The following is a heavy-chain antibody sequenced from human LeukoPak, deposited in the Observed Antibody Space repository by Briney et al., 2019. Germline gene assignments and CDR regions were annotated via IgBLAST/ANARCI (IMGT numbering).Heavy chain of an antibody. J-gene: IGHJ6*03. V-gene: IGHV4-39*07. CDR3: ARAPYNWNYGPHYYYYMDV. D-gene: IGHD1-7*01. CDR1: GGSISSSSYY. Sequence: SETLSLTCTVSGGSISSSSYYWGWIRQPPGKGLEWIGSIYYSGSTYYNPSLKSRVTISVDTSKNQFSLKLSSVTAADTAVYYCARAPYNWNYGPHYYYYMDVWGKGTTVTVSS. CDR2: IYYSGST.